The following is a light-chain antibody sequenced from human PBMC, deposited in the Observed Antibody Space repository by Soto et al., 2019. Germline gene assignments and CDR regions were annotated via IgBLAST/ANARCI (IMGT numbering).Light chain of an antibody. CDR1: QSINSW. CDR2: RAS. J-gene: IGKJ3*01. CDR3: QHYDSYSGT. V-gene: IGKV1-5*03. Sequence: DIQMTQSPSTLSASVGDRVTITCRASQSINSWLAWYQQKPGKAPSLLIYRASSLECGVPSRFSGSGSGAEFTLTISSLQPDDFATYYCQHYDSYSGTFGPGTKVDIK.